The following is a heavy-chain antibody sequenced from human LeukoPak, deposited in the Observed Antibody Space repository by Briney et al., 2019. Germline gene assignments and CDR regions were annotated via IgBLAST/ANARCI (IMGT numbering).Heavy chain of an antibody. CDR2: IWYDGSNK. CDR3: ASYYGNPMYYFDY. CDR1: GFTFSKYG. D-gene: IGHD3-16*01. Sequence: GGSLRLFCAASGFTFSKYGMHSVRQAPGKGLEWVAGIWYDGSNKYYTDSVKGRFTISRDNPNNTLDLQMNSRRAEDTAVYYCASYYGNPMYYFDYWGQGTQVTVSS. J-gene: IGHJ4*02. V-gene: IGHV3-33*01.